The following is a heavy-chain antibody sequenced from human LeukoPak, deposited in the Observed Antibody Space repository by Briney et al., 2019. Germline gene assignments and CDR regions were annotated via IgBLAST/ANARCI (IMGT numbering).Heavy chain of an antibody. CDR3: AGGSRGYSYGSHHYYMDV. V-gene: IGHV4-34*01. CDR1: GGSFSGYY. Sequence: SETLSPTCAVYGGSFSGYYWSLIRQPPGKGLEWIGEINHSGSTNYNPSLKSRVTISVDTSKNQFSLKLSSVTAADTAVYYCAGGSRGYSYGSHHYYMDVWGKGTTVTVSS. CDR2: INHSGST. D-gene: IGHD5-18*01. J-gene: IGHJ6*03.